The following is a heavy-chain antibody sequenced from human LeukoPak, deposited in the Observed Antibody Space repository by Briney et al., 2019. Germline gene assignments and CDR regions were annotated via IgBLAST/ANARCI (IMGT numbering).Heavy chain of an antibody. J-gene: IGHJ4*02. CDR1: GLTFSAYS. D-gene: IGHD4-11*01. Sequence: PGGSLRLSCAASGLTFSAYSMNWVRQAPGKGLEWVSSISSSSTYIYYADSVKGRFTISRDNAKKSLYLQMNSLRAEDTAVYYCARENDYSSHLLDYWGQGTLVTVSS. CDR3: ARENDYSSHLLDY. CDR2: ISSSSTYI. V-gene: IGHV3-21*01.